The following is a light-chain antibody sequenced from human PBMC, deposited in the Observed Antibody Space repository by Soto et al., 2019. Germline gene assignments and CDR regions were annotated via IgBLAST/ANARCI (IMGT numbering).Light chain of an antibody. CDR2: WAS. Sequence: DIVMTQSPDSLAVSLGERATINCRSSQSVFYDSNKKNYLAWYQQKSGQPPKLLIYWASSRESGVPDRFSGSGSGTDFTLTISSLQAEDVAVYYCQQYYSNPLTFGGGTKVEIK. V-gene: IGKV4-1*01. CDR3: QQYYSNPLT. CDR1: QSVFYDSNKKNY. J-gene: IGKJ4*01.